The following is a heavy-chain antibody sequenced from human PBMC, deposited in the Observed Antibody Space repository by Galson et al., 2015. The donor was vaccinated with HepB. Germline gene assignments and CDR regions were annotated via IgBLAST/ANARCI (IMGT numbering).Heavy chain of an antibody. CDR3: ASAKGDMVRGALWGYYFDY. CDR2: IIPIFGTA. J-gene: IGHJ4*02. Sequence: SVKVSCKASGGTFSSYAISWVRQAPGQGLEWMGGIIPIFGTANYAQKFQGRVTITADKSTSTAYVELSSLRSEDTAVYYCASAKGDMVRGALWGYYFDYWGQGTLVTVSS. D-gene: IGHD3-10*01. V-gene: IGHV1-69*06. CDR1: GGTFSSYA.